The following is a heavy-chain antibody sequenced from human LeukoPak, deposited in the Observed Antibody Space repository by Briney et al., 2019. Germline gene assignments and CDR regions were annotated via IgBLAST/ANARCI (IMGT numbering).Heavy chain of an antibody. J-gene: IGHJ6*02. CDR3: ARDRVVRSGYYYYGMDV. Sequence: SETLSLTCAVSGGSICSYYWSWIRQPPGKGLEWIGYIYYSGSTNYNPSLKSRVTISVDTSKNQFSLKLSSVTAADTAVYYCARDRVVRSGYYYYGMDVWGQGTTVTVSS. V-gene: IGHV4-59*12. D-gene: IGHD3-10*01. CDR1: GGSICSYY. CDR2: IYYSGST.